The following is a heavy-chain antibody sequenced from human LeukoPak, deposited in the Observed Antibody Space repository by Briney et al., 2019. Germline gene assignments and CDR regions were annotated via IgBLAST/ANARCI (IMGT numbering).Heavy chain of an antibody. CDR2: IYYSGST. V-gene: IGHV4-59*01. Sequence: SETLSLTCAVYGRSFSGYYWSWIRQPPGKGLEWIGYIYYSGSTNYNPSLKSRVTISVDTSKNQFSLKLSSVTAADTAVYYCAADRDYVWGSYRLSAFDIWGQGTLVTVSS. CDR3: AADRDYVWGSYRLSAFDI. J-gene: IGHJ4*02. D-gene: IGHD3-16*02. CDR1: GRSFSGYY.